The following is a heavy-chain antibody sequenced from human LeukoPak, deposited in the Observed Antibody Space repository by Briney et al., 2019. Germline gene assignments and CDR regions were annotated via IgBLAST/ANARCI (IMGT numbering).Heavy chain of an antibody. Sequence: SETLPLTRSVSGGSMRISHYYLGSARPPPGAGLEWVGRVYYSGRTESNPSLKSRATITLHMSKNLCSLTLTSMTAAYSAIDCWAVMSYLYYNIDVWGKGTTVTVSS. J-gene: IGHJ6*03. CDR3: AVMSYLYYNIDV. CDR2: VYYSGRT. V-gene: IGHV4-39*07. CDR1: GGSMRISHYY.